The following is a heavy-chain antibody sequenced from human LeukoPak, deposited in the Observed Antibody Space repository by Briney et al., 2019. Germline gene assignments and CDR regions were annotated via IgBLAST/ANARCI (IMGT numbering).Heavy chain of an antibody. Sequence: GRPLRLSCAASGFTFSTSGIHWVRQAPVKGLEWVAVISYDGSSKFYGDSVKGRFTNSRDNSKNTLYVAMSSLRGEDTAVYYCSFVQHQTAYDMDVWGQGTTVTVSS. D-gene: IGHD2-2*01. CDR3: SFVQHQTAYDMDV. CDR1: GFTFSTSG. CDR2: ISYDGSSK. V-gene: IGHV3-30*03. J-gene: IGHJ6*02.